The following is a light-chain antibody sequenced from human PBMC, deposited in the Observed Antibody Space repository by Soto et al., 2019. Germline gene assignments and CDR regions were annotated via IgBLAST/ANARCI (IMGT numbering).Light chain of an antibody. J-gene: IGKJ2*01. V-gene: IGKV3-15*01. CDR2: GAS. CDR3: QQYNNWPPYT. CDR1: QSVGSN. Sequence: EIVMTQSPATLSVSPGERATLSCRARQSVGSNLAWYQKKPGQAPRLLIYGASTRATGIPARFSGSGSGTEFTLTISSLQSEDFAVYYCQQYNNWPPYTFGQGTKLEIK.